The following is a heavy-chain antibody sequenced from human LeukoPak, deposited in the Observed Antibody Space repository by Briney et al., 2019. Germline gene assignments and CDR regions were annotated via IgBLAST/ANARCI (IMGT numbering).Heavy chain of an antibody. Sequence: PGGSLRLSCAASGLTFSSYAMSWVRQAPGKGLEWVSSIRSSSSYIYYADSVKGRFTISRDNAKNSLYLQMNSLRAEDTAVYYCARGLGDHGSSGYYYFDYWGQGTLVTVSS. D-gene: IGHD3-22*01. CDR2: IRSSSSYI. J-gene: IGHJ4*02. V-gene: IGHV3-21*01. CDR3: ARGLGDHGSSGYYYFDY. CDR1: GLTFSSYA.